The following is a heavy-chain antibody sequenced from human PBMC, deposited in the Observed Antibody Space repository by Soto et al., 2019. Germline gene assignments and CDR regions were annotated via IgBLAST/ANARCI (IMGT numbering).Heavy chain of an antibody. V-gene: IGHV3-30*18. D-gene: IGHD1-26*01. Sequence: SLSLSCAACGFTFSSYGMHRVRQAPGKGLEWVAVISYDGSNKYYADSVKGRFTISRDNSKNTLYLQMNSLRAEDTAVYYCENDRSGSYCDYWGQGTLVTVSS. CDR2: ISYDGSNK. CDR1: GFTFSSYG. CDR3: ENDRSGSYCDY. J-gene: IGHJ4*02.